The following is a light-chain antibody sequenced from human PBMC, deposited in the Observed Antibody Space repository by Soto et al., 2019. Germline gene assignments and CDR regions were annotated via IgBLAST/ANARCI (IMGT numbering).Light chain of an antibody. CDR1: QSVSSN. Sequence: EIVMTQSPATLSVSPGERATLSCRASQSVSSNLAWYQQKPGQAPRLLIYGASSRATGIPDRFSGSGSGTHFTLTISRLEPEDVAVYYCQQRSDWPSFGQGTRLEIK. CDR2: GAS. CDR3: QQRSDWPS. V-gene: IGKV3D-20*02. J-gene: IGKJ5*01.